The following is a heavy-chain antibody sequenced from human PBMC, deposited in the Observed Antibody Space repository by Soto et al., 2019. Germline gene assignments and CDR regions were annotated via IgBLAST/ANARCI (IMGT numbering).Heavy chain of an antibody. CDR1: GFTFSSYA. D-gene: IGHD1-26*01. Sequence: QVQLVESGGGVVQPGRSLRLSCAASGFTFSSYAMHWVRQAPGKGLEWVAVISYDGSNKYYADSVKGRFTISRDNSKNTLYLQMNSLRAEDTAVYYCAREKEVGATYDYWGQGTLVTVSS. CDR2: ISYDGSNK. V-gene: IGHV3-30-3*01. CDR3: AREKEVGATYDY. J-gene: IGHJ4*02.